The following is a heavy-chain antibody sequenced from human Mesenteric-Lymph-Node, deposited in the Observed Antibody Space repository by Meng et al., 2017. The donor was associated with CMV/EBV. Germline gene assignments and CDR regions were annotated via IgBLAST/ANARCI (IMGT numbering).Heavy chain of an antibody. CDR1: GYTFTGYY. CDR2: INPNSGGT. V-gene: IGHV1-2*02. CDR3: ARGGLRGRFLEWYFEY. D-gene: IGHD3-3*01. Sequence: ASVKVSCKASGYTFTGYYMHWVRQAPGQGLEWMGWINPNSGGTNYAQKFQGRVTMTRDTSISTAYMELRSLKSDDTAIYYCARGGLRGRFLEWYFEYWGQGTLVTVSS. J-gene: IGHJ4*02.